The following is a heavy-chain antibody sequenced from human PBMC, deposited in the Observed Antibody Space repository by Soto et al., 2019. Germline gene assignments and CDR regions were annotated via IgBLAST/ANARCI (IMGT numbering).Heavy chain of an antibody. CDR2: IIPILGIA. Sequence: ASVKVSCKASGGTFSSYTISWVRQAPGQGLDWMGRIIPILGIANYAQKFQGRVTISADKSTSTAYMELSSLRSEDTAVYYCARGSGIAVAGSAGDYWGQGTLVTVSS. CDR1: GGTFSSYT. V-gene: IGHV1-69*02. J-gene: IGHJ4*02. CDR3: ARGSGIAVAGSAGDY. D-gene: IGHD6-19*01.